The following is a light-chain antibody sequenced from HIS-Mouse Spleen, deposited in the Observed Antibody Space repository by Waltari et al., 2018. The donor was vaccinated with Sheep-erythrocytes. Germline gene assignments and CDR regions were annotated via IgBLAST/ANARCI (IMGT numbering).Light chain of an antibody. CDR3: CSYAGSYNHV. CDR1: SSDVGGYTY. J-gene: IGLJ1*01. CDR2: DVS. Sequence: QSALTQPRSVSGSPGQSVTISCTETSSDVGGYTYVSWYQQHPGKAPKLMIYDVSKRPSGVPDRFSGSKAGNTASLTISGLQAEDEADYYCCSYAGSYNHVFATGTKVTVL. V-gene: IGLV2-11*01.